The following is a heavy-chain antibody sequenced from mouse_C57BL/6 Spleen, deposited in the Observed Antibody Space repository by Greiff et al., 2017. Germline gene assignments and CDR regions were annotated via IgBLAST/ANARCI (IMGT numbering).Heavy chain of an antibody. D-gene: IGHD2-2*01. CDR3: EGYDDGYAMDY. J-gene: IGHJ4*01. Sequence: EVQLQQSGPELVKPGASVKISCKASGYSFTDYNMNWVKQSNGKSLEWIGVINPNYGTTSYNEKFKGKATLTVDKSSSTAYMQLSSLTSEDSAVYYCEGYDDGYAMDYWGQGTSVTVSS. V-gene: IGHV1-39*01. CDR2: INPNYGTT. CDR1: GYSFTDYN.